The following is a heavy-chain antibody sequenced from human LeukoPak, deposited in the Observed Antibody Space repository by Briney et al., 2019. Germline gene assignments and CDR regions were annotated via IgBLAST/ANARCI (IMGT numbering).Heavy chain of an antibody. CDR1: GFTFRSYS. CDR3: ARDMLAAAGTIDY. CDR2: ISSSSSTI. D-gene: IGHD6-13*01. Sequence: GGSLRLSCAASGFTFRSYSMNWVRQAPGKGLEWVSYISSSSSTIYYADSVKGRFTISRDNAKNSLYLQMNSLRAEDTAVYYCARDMLAAAGTIDYWGQGTLVTVSS. J-gene: IGHJ4*02. V-gene: IGHV3-48*01.